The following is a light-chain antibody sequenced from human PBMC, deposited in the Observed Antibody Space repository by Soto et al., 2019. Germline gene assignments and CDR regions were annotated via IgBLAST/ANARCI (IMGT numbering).Light chain of an antibody. CDR2: GAS. Sequence: ILLTQSPATLSVSPGDGVALCCRASQSVIDNLAWYQQKPGQAPRLLIYGASIRATDIPARFSGSGSGTEFSLTISSLQSEDFAVYYCQQYNNWPRTFGQGTKVDI. V-gene: IGKV3D-15*01. CDR1: QSVIDN. J-gene: IGKJ1*01. CDR3: QQYNNWPRT.